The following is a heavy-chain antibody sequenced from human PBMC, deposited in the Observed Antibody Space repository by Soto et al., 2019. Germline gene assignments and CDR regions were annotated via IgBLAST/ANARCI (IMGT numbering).Heavy chain of an antibody. V-gene: IGHV5-51*01. J-gene: IGHJ1*01. CDR2: IYPSDSDT. CDR3: AAAIGVTESAYFHH. D-gene: IGHD6-19*01. CDR1: GFTCNNNW. Sequence: PGESLKISCQCSGFTCNNNWIGWVRQMPGKGLEWMGIIYPSDSDTRYSPSFQGQVTISADKSISTAYLQWTSLKASDTATYYCAAAIGVTESAYFHHWGQGTRVTVSS.